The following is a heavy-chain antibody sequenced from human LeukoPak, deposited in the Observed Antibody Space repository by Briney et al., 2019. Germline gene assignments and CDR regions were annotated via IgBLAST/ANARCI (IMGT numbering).Heavy chain of an antibody. V-gene: IGHV3-23*01. D-gene: IGHD6-6*01. Sequence: GGSLRLSCAASGFIFRSYSMSWVRESPGKGLEWVSFITGSGGNTYYADSVKGRFTISKDNSKNTVYLQMSSLIVDDTAVYYCAKAASRSSPSYYYGMDVWGQGTTVTVSS. CDR1: GFIFRSYS. CDR3: AKAASRSSPSYYYGMDV. J-gene: IGHJ6*02. CDR2: ITGSGGNT.